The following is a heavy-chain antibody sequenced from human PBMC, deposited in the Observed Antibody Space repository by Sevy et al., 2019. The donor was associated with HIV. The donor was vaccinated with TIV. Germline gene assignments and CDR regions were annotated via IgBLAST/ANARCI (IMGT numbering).Heavy chain of an antibody. V-gene: IGHV1-46*01. CDR3: ARGDSGSGRGFDY. D-gene: IGHD3-10*01. CDR1: GYVLSYFH. Sequence: ASVKVSCKASGYVLSYFHIHWGRQAPGQGPEWMGIIHPTGRDITYALKFQGRFTMTRDASTNTVYMDLSSLTSEDTAVYYCARGDSGSGRGFDYWGQGTLVTVSS. J-gene: IGHJ4*02. CDR2: IHPTGRDI.